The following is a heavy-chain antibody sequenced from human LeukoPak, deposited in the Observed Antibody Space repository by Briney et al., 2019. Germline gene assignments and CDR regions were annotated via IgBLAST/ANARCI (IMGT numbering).Heavy chain of an antibody. D-gene: IGHD1-26*01. CDR2: ISGSAYNT. CDR1: GFTFSRHG. CDR3: AKHSGSYFIYYVDS. Sequence: GGSLRLSCAGSGFTFSRHGMSWVRQAPGKGLEWVSTISGSAYNTYYADSVKGRFTISRDNSANTLYLQMNSLRAEDTALYYCAKHSGSYFIYYVDSWGQGTLVTVSS. V-gene: IGHV3-23*01. J-gene: IGHJ4*02.